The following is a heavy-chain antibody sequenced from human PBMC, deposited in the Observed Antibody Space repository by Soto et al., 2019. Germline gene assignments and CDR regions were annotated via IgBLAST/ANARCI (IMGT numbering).Heavy chain of an antibody. CDR2: ISGSGGST. CDR3: AKGYYYDSSGYYYYFDY. J-gene: IGHJ4*02. CDR1: GFTFSSYA. V-gene: IGHV3-23*01. D-gene: IGHD3-22*01. Sequence: QPGGSLRLSCAASGFTFSSYAMSWVRQAPGKGLEWVSAISGSGGSTYYADSVKGRFTISRDNSKNTLYLQMNSLRAEDTAVYYCAKGYYYDSSGYYYYFDYWGQGTLVTVSS.